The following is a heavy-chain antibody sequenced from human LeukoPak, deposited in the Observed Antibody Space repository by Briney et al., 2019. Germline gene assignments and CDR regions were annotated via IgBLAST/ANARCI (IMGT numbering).Heavy chain of an antibody. Sequence: SQSLSLTRSVSGGSISSGDSYWSWIRQPPGKGLEWIGYIYYSGGTYSNPSLKSRITLSVDTSKNQFSLKLKSVTAADTAVYYCARGHCGGDCYPGYPPKGWCDPWGQGTLVTVSS. D-gene: IGHD2-21*02. CDR3: ARGHCGGDCYPGYPPKGWCDP. J-gene: IGHJ5*02. CDR1: GGSISSGDSY. CDR2: IYYSGGT. V-gene: IGHV4-30-4*01.